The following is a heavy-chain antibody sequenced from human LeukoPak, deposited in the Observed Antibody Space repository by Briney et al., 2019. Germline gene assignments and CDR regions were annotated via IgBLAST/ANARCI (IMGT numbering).Heavy chain of an antibody. CDR1: GFTFSSYA. CDR3: ARDRVQIRIVGSRDAFDI. CDR2: IWYDGSNI. Sequence: GGSLRLSCAASGFTFSSYAMSWVRQAPGKGLEWVAVIWYDGSNIYYADSVKGRFTISRDNSKNTLYLQMNSLRAEDTAVYYCARDRVQIRIVGSRDAFDIWGQGTMVTVSS. D-gene: IGHD1-26*01. J-gene: IGHJ3*02. V-gene: IGHV3-33*08.